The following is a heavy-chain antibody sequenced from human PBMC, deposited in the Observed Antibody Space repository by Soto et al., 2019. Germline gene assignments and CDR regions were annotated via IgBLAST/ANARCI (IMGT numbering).Heavy chain of an antibody. CDR2: MNPNSGNT. V-gene: IGHV1-8*01. CDR3: ARGHYGDYDLYYFDY. J-gene: IGHJ4*02. D-gene: IGHD4-17*01. Sequence: QVQLVQSGAEVKKPGASVKVSCKASGYTFTSYDINWVRQATGQGLEWMGWMNPNSGNTGYAQKFQGRVTMTRNTSISTAYLELSSMRSKDTAVYYCARGHYGDYDLYYFDYWGQGTLVTVAS. CDR1: GYTFTSYD.